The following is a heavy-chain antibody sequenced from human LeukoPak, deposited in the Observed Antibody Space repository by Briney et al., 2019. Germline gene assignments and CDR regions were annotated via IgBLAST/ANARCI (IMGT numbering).Heavy chain of an antibody. CDR1: GFSFSNYG. D-gene: IGHD3-22*01. CDR3: AKDRGGTYYESSVDI. V-gene: IGHV3-30*18. Sequence: GGSLRLSCAASGFSFSNYGIHWVRQAPGKGLEWVAVISYDGNNKYYAYSAKVRFTISRDNSKNTLYLQMNSLRAEDTAVYYCAKDRGGTYYESSVDIWGQGTTVTVSS. CDR2: ISYDGNNK. J-gene: IGHJ3*02.